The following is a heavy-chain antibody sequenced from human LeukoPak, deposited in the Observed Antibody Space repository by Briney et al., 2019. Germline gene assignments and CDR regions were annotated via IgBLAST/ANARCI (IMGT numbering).Heavy chain of an antibody. CDR2: IPDSGNT. CDR3: ARGSNYDILTGYYTPSYCFDY. D-gene: IGHD3-9*01. J-gene: IGHJ4*02. CDR1: GDSFNNGLY. V-gene: IGHV4-38-2*02. Sequence: PSETLSLTCTVSGDSFNNGLYWGWIRQPPGKGLEWIGSIPDSGNTYYNPSLKSRVTISVDTSKKQFSLKLNSVTAADTAVYYCARGSNYDILTGYYTPSYCFDYWGQGTLVTVSS.